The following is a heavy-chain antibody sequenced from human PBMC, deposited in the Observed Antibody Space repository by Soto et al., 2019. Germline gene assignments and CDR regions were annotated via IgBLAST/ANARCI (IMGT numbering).Heavy chain of an antibody. D-gene: IGHD2-2*01. CDR1: GFTFSSYA. J-gene: IGHJ3*02. CDR3: AKDYRYCSSTSCYDAFDI. Sequence: VQLLESGGGLVQPGGSLRLSCAASGFTFSSYAMSWVRQAPGKGLEWVSAISGSGGSTYYADSVKGRFTISRDNSKNTLYLQMNSLRAEDTAVYYCAKDYRYCSSTSCYDAFDIWGQGTMVTVSS. CDR2: ISGSGGST. V-gene: IGHV3-23*01.